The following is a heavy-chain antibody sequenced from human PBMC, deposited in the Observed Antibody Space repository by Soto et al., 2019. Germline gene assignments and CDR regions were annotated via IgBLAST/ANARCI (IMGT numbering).Heavy chain of an antibody. CDR1: GFTFSTYA. Sequence: GGSLRLSCAASGFTFSTYAMNWVRQAPGKGLEWVSAISGSGGSIYYADSVKGRFTISRDNSKTTLYLQMDSLRAEDTAVYYCAKGGGDSLRYGMDVWGQGTRSPSP. V-gene: IGHV3-23*01. J-gene: IGHJ6*02. D-gene: IGHD2-21*02. CDR2: ISGSGGSI. CDR3: AKGGGDSLRYGMDV.